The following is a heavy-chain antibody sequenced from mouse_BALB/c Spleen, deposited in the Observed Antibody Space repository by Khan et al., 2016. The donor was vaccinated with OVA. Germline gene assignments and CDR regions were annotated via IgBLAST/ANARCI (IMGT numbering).Heavy chain of an antibody. CDR1: GYTFTNYG. CDR3: ARVGYNGTMDY. Sequence: QVQLKESGPELKKPGETVKISCKASGYTFTNYGMNWVKQAPGKGLKWMGWINTYTGEPTYADDFKGRFAFSLETSASTAYLQINNPKNEDTATYFCARVGYNGTMDYWGQGTSVTVSS. J-gene: IGHJ4*01. V-gene: IGHV9-3-1*01. CDR2: INTYTGEP. D-gene: IGHD2-14*01.